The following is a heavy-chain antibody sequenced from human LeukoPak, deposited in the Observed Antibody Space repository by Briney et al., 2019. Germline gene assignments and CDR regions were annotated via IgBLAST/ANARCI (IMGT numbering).Heavy chain of an antibody. CDR1: GVSISTSRYY. J-gene: IGHJ4*02. V-gene: IGHV4-39*01. D-gene: IGHD2-21*02. Sequence: SETLSLTSTVSGVSISTSRYYWGWIRQPPGKGLEWIGNIYYTGPTYYNASLESRVTISLDTSKNQFFLKLNSVTAADTAMYYRAKSDGYSLIDYLGQGTLVTVSS. CDR3: AKSDGYSLIDY. CDR2: IYYTGPT.